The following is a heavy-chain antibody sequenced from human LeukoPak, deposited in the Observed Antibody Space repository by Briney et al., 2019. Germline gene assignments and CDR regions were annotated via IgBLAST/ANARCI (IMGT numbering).Heavy chain of an antibody. Sequence: PGRSLRLSCAASGFTFSSYAMHWVRQAPGKGLEWVAVISYDGSNKYYADSVKGRFTISRDNSKNTLYLQMNSLRAEDTAVYYCARARVAEDYWGQGTLVTVSS. CDR2: ISYDGSNK. J-gene: IGHJ4*02. V-gene: IGHV3-30*04. D-gene: IGHD2-15*01. CDR1: GFTFSSYA. CDR3: ARARVAEDY.